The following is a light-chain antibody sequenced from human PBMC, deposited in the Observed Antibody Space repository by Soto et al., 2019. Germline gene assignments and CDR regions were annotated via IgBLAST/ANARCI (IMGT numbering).Light chain of an antibody. Sequence: QSVLTQPPSVSAAPGQEVTISCSGGSSNIGIDFVSWYQHLPGTAPKLLIYEDNKRPSWIPDRFSGSKSGTLATLVITGLQTGDEADYYCGAWDISLSGGVFGGGTKVTVL. CDR2: EDN. CDR1: SSNIGIDF. CDR3: GAWDISLSGGV. J-gene: IGLJ3*02. V-gene: IGLV1-51*02.